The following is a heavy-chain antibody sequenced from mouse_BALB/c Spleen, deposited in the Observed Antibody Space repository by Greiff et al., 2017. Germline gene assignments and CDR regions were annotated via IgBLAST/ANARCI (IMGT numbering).Heavy chain of an antibody. D-gene: IGHD4-1*02. CDR3: ARPQLGRVAWFTY. CDR2: IYPADGDT. J-gene: IGHJ3*01. Sequence: VQLQQSGAELVRPGSSVKISCKASGYAFSSYWMNWVKQRPGQGLEWIGQIYPADGDTNYNGKFKGKATLTADKSSSTAYMQLSSLTSEDSAVYFCARPQLGRVAWFTYWGQGTLVTVSA. CDR1: GYAFSSYW. V-gene: IGHV1-80*01.